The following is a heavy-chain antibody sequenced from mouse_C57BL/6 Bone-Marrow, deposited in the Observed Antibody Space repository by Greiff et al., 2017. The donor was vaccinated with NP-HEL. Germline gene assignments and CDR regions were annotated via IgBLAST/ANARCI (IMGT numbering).Heavy chain of an antibody. Sequence: EVKLQESGGDLVKPGGSLKLSCAASGFTFSSYGMSWVRQTPDKRLEWVATISSGGSYTYYPDSVKGRFTISRDNAKNTLYLQMSSLKSEDTAMYYCARHPSYYGSSYDYWGQGTTLTVSS. D-gene: IGHD1-1*01. CDR1: GFTFSSYG. CDR3: ARHPSYYGSSYDY. J-gene: IGHJ2*01. CDR2: ISSGGSYT. V-gene: IGHV5-6*01.